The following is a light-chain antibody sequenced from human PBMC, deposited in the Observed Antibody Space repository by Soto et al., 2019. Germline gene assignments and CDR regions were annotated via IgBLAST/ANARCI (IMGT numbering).Light chain of an antibody. J-gene: IGLJ1*01. V-gene: IGLV2-8*01. Sequence: QSALTQPPSASGSPGQSVAISCTGTSSDVGGYNYVSWYQQHPGKAPKLMIYEVNKRPSGVSDRFSGSKSGITASLTISGLQTEDEADYYCISYTDRQSYLFGTGTKVTVL. CDR3: ISYTDRQSYL. CDR1: SSDVGGYNY. CDR2: EVN.